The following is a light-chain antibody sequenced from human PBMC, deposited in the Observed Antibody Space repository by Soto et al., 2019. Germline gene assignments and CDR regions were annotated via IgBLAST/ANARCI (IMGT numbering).Light chain of an antibody. CDR2: EVS. J-gene: IGLJ3*02. Sequence: QSALTQPASVSGSPGQSITISCTGTRSDVGTNNYVSWYQQDPGKAPKLMIFEVSNRPSGVSSRFSGSKSGNTASLTISGLQAEDEADYYCASYTVSSTLVFGGGTKVTVL. CDR3: ASYTVSSTLV. CDR1: RSDVGTNNY. V-gene: IGLV2-14*01.